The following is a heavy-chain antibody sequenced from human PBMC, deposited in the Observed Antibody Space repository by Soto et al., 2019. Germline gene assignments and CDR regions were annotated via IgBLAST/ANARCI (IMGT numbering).Heavy chain of an antibody. CDR2: ISYDGSNK. J-gene: IGHJ4*02. V-gene: IGHV3-30-3*01. CDR3: AREGIGLDPGNYYFDY. D-gene: IGHD3-9*01. Sequence: GGSLRLSCAASGFTFSSYAMHWVRQAPGKGLEWVAVISYDGSNKYYADSVKGRFTISRDNSKNTLYLQMNSLRAEDTAVYYCAREGIGLDPGNYYFDYWGQGTLVTVSS. CDR1: GFTFSSYA.